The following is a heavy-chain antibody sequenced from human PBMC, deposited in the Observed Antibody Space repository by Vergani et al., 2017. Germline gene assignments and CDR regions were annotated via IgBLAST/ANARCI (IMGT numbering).Heavy chain of an antibody. CDR1: GFTFSSYG. CDR3: ARDGYGARGGYFDY. D-gene: IGHD3-10*01. CDR2: ISYDGSNK. V-gene: IGHV3-30*19. J-gene: IGHJ4*02. Sequence: QVQLVESGGGLVQPGRSLRLSCAASGFTFSSYGMHWVRQAPGKGLEWVAVISYDGSNKYYADSVKGRVTISRDNAKNSLYLQMNSLRAEDTAVYYCARDGYGARGGYFDYWGQGTLVTVSS.